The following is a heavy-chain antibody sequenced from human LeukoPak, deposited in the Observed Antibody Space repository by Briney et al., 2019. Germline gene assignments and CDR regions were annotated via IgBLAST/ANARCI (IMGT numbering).Heavy chain of an antibody. CDR3: ARADWNDREDYYYGMDV. CDR1: GGTFSSYA. Sequence: ASVKVSCKASGGTFSSYAISWVRQAPGQGLEWMGGIIPIFGTANYAQKFQGRVTITADESTSTAYMELSSLRSEDTAVYYCARADWNDREDYYYGMDVWGQGTTVTVSS. J-gene: IGHJ6*02. D-gene: IGHD1-1*01. CDR2: IIPIFGTA. V-gene: IGHV1-69*13.